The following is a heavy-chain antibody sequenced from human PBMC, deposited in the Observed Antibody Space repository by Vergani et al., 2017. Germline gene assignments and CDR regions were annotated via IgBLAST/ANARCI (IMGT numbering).Heavy chain of an antibody. D-gene: IGHD4-11*01. CDR3: ARVNTETNGHLYYYYYMDV. Sequence: QVQLQQWGGGLLKPSETLSLTCVVNGGSFTSYHWTWIRQSPGEGLEWVGVIDHTGRPDYNPSLKSRLTMSVDKSRNKFSLTLNSVSATDTAIYFCARVNTETNGHLYYYYYMDVWGQGTAVTVS. CDR1: GGSFTSYH. V-gene: IGHV4-34*01. CDR2: IDHTGRP. J-gene: IGHJ6*03.